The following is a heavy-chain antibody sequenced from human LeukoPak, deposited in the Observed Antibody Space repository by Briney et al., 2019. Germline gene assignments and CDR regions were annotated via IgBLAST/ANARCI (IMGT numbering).Heavy chain of an antibody. CDR1: GDSVSSNNAA. V-gene: IGHV6-1*01. Sequence: SQTLSLTCAISGDSVSSNNAAGNWIRQSPSRGLEWLGRTYFRSKWYNDYSVSVKSRITINPDTSKNQFSLQLNSVTPEDTAVYYCARAVAGTMIDYWGQGTLVTVSS. D-gene: IGHD6-19*01. CDR3: ARAVAGTMIDY. J-gene: IGHJ4*02. CDR2: TYFRSKWYN.